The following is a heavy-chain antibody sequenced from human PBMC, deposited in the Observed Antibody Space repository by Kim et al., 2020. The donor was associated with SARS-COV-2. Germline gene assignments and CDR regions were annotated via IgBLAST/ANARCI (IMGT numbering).Heavy chain of an antibody. CDR2: IIPIFGTA. V-gene: IGHV1-69*13. CDR3: ARQGPYYDFWSGYYGLFY. Sequence: SVKVSCKASGGTFSSYAISWVRQAPGQRLEWMGGIIPIFGTANYAQKFQGRVTITADESTSTAYMELSSLRSEDTAVYYCARQGPYYDFWSGYYGLFYWGQGTLVTVSS. J-gene: IGHJ4*02. CDR1: GGTFSSYA. D-gene: IGHD3-3*01.